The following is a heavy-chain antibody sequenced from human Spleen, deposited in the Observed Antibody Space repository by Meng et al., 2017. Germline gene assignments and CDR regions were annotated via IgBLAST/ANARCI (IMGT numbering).Heavy chain of an antibody. CDR3: ARGGDRLAPAVTKMDY. D-gene: IGHD2-2*01. J-gene: IGHJ4*01. CDR1: GFTLSRYV. CDR2: ISYEGSSE. V-gene: IGHV3-33*07. Sequence: GESLKISCAASGFTLSRYVMYWVRQAPGEGLEWVALISYEGSSEYYEDSVKGRFTISRDNSKNTLNLQMDSLRAEDTAIYYCARGGDRLAPAVTKMDYWGLGTLVTVSS.